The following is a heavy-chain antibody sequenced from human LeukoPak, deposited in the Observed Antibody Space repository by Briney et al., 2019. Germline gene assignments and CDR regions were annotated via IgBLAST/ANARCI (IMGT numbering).Heavy chain of an antibody. CDR2: IYSSGST. CDR3: AKPSPASQD. CDR1: GGSIRSSSYY. V-gene: IGHV4-39*01. Sequence: SETLSLTCTVSGGSIRSSSYYWGWIRQPPGKGLEWIGSIYSSGSTSYNASLKSRVTISVDTSKNQFSLKLSSLTAADTAVYYCAKPSPASQDWGQGTLVTVSS. J-gene: IGHJ4*02.